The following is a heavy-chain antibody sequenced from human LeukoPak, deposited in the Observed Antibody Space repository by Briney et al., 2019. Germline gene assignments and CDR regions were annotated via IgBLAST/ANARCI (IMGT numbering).Heavy chain of an antibody. CDR3: ARVNLITPYTTVVFDY. J-gene: IGHJ4*02. CDR1: GYTFTSYG. D-gene: IGHD4-23*01. CDR2: ISAYNGNT. V-gene: IGHV1-18*01. Sequence: GASVKVSCKASGYTFTSYGISWVRQAPGQGLERMGWISAYNGNTNYAQKLQGRVTMTTDTSTSTAYMELRSLRSDDTAVYYCARVNLITPYTTVVFDYWGQGTLVTVSS.